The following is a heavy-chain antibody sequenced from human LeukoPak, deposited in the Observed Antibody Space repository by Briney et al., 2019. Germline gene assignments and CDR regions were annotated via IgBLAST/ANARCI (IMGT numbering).Heavy chain of an antibody. D-gene: IGHD3-22*01. CDR2: IFFSGNT. CDR3: ARHYDSSAYWYYFDY. Sequence: SETLSLTCTVSGGSISNDYWSWIRQPPGKGLEWIGFIFFSGNTNYSPSLKSRVTISVDTSKNQFSLKLSSVTAADTAVYYCARHYDSSAYWYYFDYWGQGTLVTVSS. J-gene: IGHJ4*02. CDR1: GGSISNDY. V-gene: IGHV4-59*08.